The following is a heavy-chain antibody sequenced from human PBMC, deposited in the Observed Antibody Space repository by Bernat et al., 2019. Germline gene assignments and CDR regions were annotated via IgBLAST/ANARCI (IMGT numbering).Heavy chain of an antibody. J-gene: IGHJ4*02. CDR3: AREGMGGSFDY. Sequence: EVQLVESGGGLVQPGGSLRLSCAVSGFTFSSYWMHWVRQAPGKGLVWVSHINSDGSSTTYADYVKGRFTISRDNAKNKLYLQMNSLGAEDTAVYYCAREGMGGSFDYWGQGTLVTVSS. CDR2: INSDGSST. D-gene: IGHD1-26*01. V-gene: IGHV3-74*01. CDR1: GFTFSSYW.